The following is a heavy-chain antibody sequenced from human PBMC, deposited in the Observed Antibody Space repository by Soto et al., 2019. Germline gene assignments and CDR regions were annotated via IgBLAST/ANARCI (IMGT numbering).Heavy chain of an antibody. D-gene: IGHD1-26*01. Sequence: EVELLESGGDLVQPGGSLRLSCAASGFTFSSYDMNWDRQAPGKGLEWVSAIGVYANTYYADSVKGRFTISRDDSRNTVHLQLNSLRVDDTAVYYCAKESTVGSPGDYFDSWGQGTLVTVSS. CDR3: AKESTVGSPGDYFDS. CDR1: GFTFSSYD. CDR2: IGVYANT. J-gene: IGHJ4*02. V-gene: IGHV3-23*01.